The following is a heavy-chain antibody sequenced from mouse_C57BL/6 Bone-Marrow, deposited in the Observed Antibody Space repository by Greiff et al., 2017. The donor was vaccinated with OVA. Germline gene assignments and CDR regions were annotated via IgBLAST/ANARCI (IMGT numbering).Heavy chain of an antibody. CDR3: TCPDYFGC. V-gene: IGHV1-15*01. CDR1: GYTFTDYE. Sequence: VQLQQSGAELVRPGASVTLSCKASGYTFTDYEMHWVKQTPVHGLEWIGAIDPETGGTAYNQKCKGKAILTSDKSSNTAYMELRSLTSEDSAVYYCTCPDYFGCWDRDTTLTISS. CDR2: IDPETGGT. J-gene: IGHJ2*01.